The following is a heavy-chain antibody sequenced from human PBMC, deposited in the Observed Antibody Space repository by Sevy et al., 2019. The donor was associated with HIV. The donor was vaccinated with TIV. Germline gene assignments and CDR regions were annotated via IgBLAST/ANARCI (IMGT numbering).Heavy chain of an antibody. V-gene: IGHV3-48*03. CDR1: GFTFRSYE. Sequence: GGSLRLSCEASGFTFRSYEMNWVRQAPGKGLEWVSYISSSGSIIYYADFVKGRFTISRDNAKNSLYMQMNSLRAEDTAVYYCARVDANYDKGFDPWGQGTLVTVSS. CDR2: ISSSGSII. CDR3: ARVDANYDKGFDP. D-gene: IGHD3-22*01. J-gene: IGHJ5*02.